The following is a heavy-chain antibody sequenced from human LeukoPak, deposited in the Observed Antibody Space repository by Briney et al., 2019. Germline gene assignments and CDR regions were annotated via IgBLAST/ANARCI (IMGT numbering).Heavy chain of an antibody. CDR2: IYTSGST. J-gene: IGHJ6*02. CDR1: GGSISSYY. V-gene: IGHV4-4*07. CDR3: AREWIVVVPAALKSYYYYYGMDV. D-gene: IGHD2-2*01. Sequence: SETLSLTCTVSGGSISSYYWSWIRQPAGKGLEWIGRIYTSGSTNYNPSLKSRVTMSVDTSKNQFSLKLSSVTAADTAVYYCAREWIVVVPAALKSYYYYYGMDVWGQGTTVTVPS.